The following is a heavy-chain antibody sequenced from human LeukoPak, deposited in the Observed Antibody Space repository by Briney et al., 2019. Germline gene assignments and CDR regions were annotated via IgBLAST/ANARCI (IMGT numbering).Heavy chain of an antibody. Sequence: GGSLRLSCAASGFTFTSYSMNWVRQAPGKGLEWVSTISGGGGSTYYADSVKGRFTISRDNSKNTLYLQVNSLRAEGTAVYYCAKGGKWDVTPFDYWGQGTLVTASS. J-gene: IGHJ4*02. CDR2: ISGGGGST. CDR1: GFTFTSYS. CDR3: AKGGKWDVTPFDY. D-gene: IGHD1-26*01. V-gene: IGHV3-23*01.